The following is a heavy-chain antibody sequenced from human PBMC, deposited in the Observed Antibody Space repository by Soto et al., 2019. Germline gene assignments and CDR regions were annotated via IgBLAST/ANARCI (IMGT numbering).Heavy chain of an antibody. D-gene: IGHD3-16*01. CDR3: ARITLITFWGIP. CDR1: GFTFSSYA. J-gene: IGHJ5*02. CDR2: ISYDGSNK. Sequence: PGGSLILSCAASGFTFSSYAMHWVRQAPGKGPEWVAVISYDGSNKYYADSVKGRFTISRDNSKNTLYLQMNSLRAEDTAVYYCARITLITFWGIPWGQGTLVTVSS. V-gene: IGHV3-30-3*01.